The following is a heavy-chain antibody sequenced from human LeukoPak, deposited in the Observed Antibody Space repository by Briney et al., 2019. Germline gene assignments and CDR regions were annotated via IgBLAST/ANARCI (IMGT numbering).Heavy chain of an antibody. Sequence: PSETLSLTCTVSGGSISSYYWSWIRQPPGKGLEWIGYIYYSGSTYYNPSLKSRVTISVDTSKNQFSLKLSSVTAADTAVYYCARARYSSSSYYYGMDVWGQGTTVTVSS. CDR2: IYYSGST. J-gene: IGHJ6*02. V-gene: IGHV4-59*12. CDR1: GGSISSYY. D-gene: IGHD6-13*01. CDR3: ARARYSSSSYYYGMDV.